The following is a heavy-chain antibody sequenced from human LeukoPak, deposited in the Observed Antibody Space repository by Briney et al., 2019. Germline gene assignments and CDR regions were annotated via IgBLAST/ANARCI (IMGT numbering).Heavy chain of an antibody. J-gene: IGHJ2*01. Sequence: SETLSLTCTVSGGSINNYYWSWIRQPPGKGLEWIGYIYYSGSTNYNPSLKSRVTISVDTSKNQFSLKLSSVTAADTAVYYCASGAGYSSSWYAGWYFDLWGRGTLVTVSS. V-gene: IGHV4-59*08. D-gene: IGHD6-13*01. CDR1: GGSINNYY. CDR2: IYYSGST. CDR3: ASGAGYSSSWYAGWYFDL.